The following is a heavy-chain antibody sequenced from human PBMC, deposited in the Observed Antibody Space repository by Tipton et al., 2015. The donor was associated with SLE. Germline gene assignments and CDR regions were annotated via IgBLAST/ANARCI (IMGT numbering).Heavy chain of an antibody. CDR3: AKQGPSAWYDFSYFDN. Sequence: TLSLTCTVSNGSISDYYWSWIRQPPGKGLEYIGHIYYSGNTKYSPSLNSRVTMSADTSKNQFSLRLSSVTTADTAVYYCAKQGPSAWYDFSYFDNWGQGILVTVSS. V-gene: IGHV4-59*01. CDR2: IYYSGNT. CDR1: NGSISDYY. J-gene: IGHJ4*02. D-gene: IGHD6-19*01.